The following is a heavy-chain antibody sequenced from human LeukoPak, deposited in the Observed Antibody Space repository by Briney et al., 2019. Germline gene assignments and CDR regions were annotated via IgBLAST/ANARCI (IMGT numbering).Heavy chain of an antibody. Sequence: PGGSLRLSCAASGFTVSGSYMSWVRQAPGKGLEWVSVIYSSGSTYYADSVRGRFTISRDNSKNTLYLQMNSLRAEDTAVYYCATESGTYSGTCFDYWGQGTLVTVSS. V-gene: IGHV3-53*01. D-gene: IGHD1-26*01. CDR2: IYSSGST. CDR1: GFTVSGSY. CDR3: ATESGTYSGTCFDY. J-gene: IGHJ4*02.